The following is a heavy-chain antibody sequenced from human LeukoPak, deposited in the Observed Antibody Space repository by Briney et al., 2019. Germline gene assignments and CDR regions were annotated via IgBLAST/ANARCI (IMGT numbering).Heavy chain of an antibody. J-gene: IGHJ4*02. Sequence: ASVKVSCKTSGYNFFKYAIHWVRQAPGQRFGWMGWIDGGNGDTRFSQKFQDRVSFTRDTFATTVYMELTSLRSEDTAVYYCARDQSRDIRVDFDYWGQGTLVIVSS. D-gene: IGHD5-24*01. CDR2: IDGGNGDT. CDR3: ARDQSRDIRVDFDY. V-gene: IGHV1-3*01. CDR1: GYNFFKYA.